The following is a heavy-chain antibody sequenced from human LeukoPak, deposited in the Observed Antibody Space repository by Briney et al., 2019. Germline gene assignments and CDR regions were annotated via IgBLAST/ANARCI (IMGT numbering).Heavy chain of an antibody. J-gene: IGHJ5*02. V-gene: IGHV1-18*01. D-gene: IGHD3-22*01. Sequence: GASVKVSCKASGYTFTSYGISWVRQAPGQGLEWMGWISAYNGTTNYAQKLQRTVTMTTDPSTGTAYMELRSLRSDDTAVYYCARWRGAYDSSGYTQPHNWFDPWGQGTLVTVSS. CDR1: GYTFTSYG. CDR3: ARWRGAYDSSGYTQPHNWFDP. CDR2: ISAYNGTT.